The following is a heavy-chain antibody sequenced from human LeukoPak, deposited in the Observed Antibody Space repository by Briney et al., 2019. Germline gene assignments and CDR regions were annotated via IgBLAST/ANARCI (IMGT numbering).Heavy chain of an antibody. V-gene: IGHV3-30*02. CDR1: GFTFSSYG. CDR3: AKVLYSSSSLYYYYYMDV. J-gene: IGHJ6*03. D-gene: IGHD6-6*01. CDR2: IRYDGSNK. Sequence: GGSLRLSCAASGFTFSSYGMHWVRQAPGKGLEWVAFIRYDGSNKYYADSVKGRFTISRDNSKNTLYLQMDSLRAEDTAVYYCAKVLYSSSSLYYYYYMDVWGKGTTVTVSS.